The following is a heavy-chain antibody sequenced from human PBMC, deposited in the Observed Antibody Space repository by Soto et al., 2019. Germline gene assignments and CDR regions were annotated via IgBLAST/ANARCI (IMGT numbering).Heavy chain of an antibody. Sequence: GGSLRLSCAASGFTFSSYAMHGVRQAPGKGLEWVAVISYDGSNKYYADSVKGRFTISRDNSKNTLYLQMNSLRAEDTAVYYCAGDFWSGYANYYYGMDVWGQGTTVTVSS. J-gene: IGHJ6*02. CDR1: GFTFSSYA. V-gene: IGHV3-30-3*01. CDR2: ISYDGSNK. CDR3: AGDFWSGYANYYYGMDV. D-gene: IGHD3-3*01.